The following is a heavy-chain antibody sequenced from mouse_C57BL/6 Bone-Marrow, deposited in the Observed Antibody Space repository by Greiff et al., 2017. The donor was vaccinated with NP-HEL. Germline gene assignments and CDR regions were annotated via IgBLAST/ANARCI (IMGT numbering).Heavy chain of an antibody. D-gene: IGHD1-1*01. CDR2: IDPSDSYT. V-gene: IGHV1-50*01. Sequence: QVHVKQPGAELVKPGASVKLSCKASGYTFTSYWMQWVKQRPGQGLEWIGEIDPSDSYTNYNQKFKGKATLTVDTSSSTAYMQLSSLTSEDSAVYYCARDGSSYLWYFDVWGTGTTVTVSS. CDR3: ARDGSSYLWYFDV. J-gene: IGHJ1*03. CDR1: GYTFTSYW.